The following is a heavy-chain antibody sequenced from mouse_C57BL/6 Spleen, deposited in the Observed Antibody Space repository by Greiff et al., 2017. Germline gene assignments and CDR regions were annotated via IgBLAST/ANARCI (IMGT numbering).Heavy chain of an antibody. CDR2: IYPSDSET. CDR1: GYTFTSYW. J-gene: IGHJ1*03. V-gene: IGHV1-61*01. Sequence: QVQLQQPGAELVRPGSSVKLSCKASGYTFTSYWMDWVKQRPGQGLEWIGNIYPSDSETHYNQKFKDKATLTVDKSSSTAYMQLSSLTSEDSAVYYCARWDYDGYHWYFDVWGTGTTVTVSS. CDR3: ARWDYDGYHWYFDV. D-gene: IGHD2-3*01.